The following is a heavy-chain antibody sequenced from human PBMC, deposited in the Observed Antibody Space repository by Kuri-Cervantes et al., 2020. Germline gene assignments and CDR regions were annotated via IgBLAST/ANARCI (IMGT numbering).Heavy chain of an antibody. J-gene: IGHJ4*02. CDR2: INHSGST. V-gene: IGHV4-34*01. Sequence: SQTLSLTCAVYGGSFSGYYWSWIRQPPGKGLEWIGEINHSGSTNYNPSLKSRVTISVDTSKNQFSLKLSSVTAADTAVYYCARGKRYNWNYGGNFDYWGQGTLVTDSS. CDR3: ARGKRYNWNYGGNFDY. D-gene: IGHD1-7*01. CDR1: GGSFSGYY.